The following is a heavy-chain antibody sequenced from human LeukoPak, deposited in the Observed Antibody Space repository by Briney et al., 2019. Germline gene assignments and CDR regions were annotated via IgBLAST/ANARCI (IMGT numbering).Heavy chain of an antibody. CDR3: ARRDTSSWFDY. J-gene: IGHJ4*01. CDR1: GYSFTSYW. CDR2: ICPGDSDT. Sequence: GQSLKISCKGSGYSFTSYWIGWVRQMPGKGLEWMGIICPGDSDTRYSPSFQGQVTISADKSISTAYLQWSSLRASDTAMYYCARRDTSSWFDYWGHGTLVTVSS. V-gene: IGHV5-51*01. D-gene: IGHD6-13*01.